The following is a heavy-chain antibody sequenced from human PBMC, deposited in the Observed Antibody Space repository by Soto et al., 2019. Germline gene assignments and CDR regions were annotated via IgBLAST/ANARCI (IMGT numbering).Heavy chain of an antibody. V-gene: IGHV3-30-3*01. CDR1: GFTFSSYA. CDR3: ARALWLGGLVTEDY. CDR2: ISYDGSNK. Sequence: QVQLVESGGGVVQPGRSLRLSCAASGFTFSSYAMHWVRQAPGKGLEWVAVISYDGSNKYYADSVKGRFTISRDNSKNKLYLQMNSLRAEDTAVYYCARALWLGGLVTEDYWGQGTLVTVSS. J-gene: IGHJ4*02. D-gene: IGHD2-21*02.